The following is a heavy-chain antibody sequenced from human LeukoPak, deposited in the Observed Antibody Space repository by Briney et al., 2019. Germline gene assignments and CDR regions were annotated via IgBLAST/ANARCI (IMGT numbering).Heavy chain of an antibody. CDR1: GFTFSAYS. Sequence: GGSLRLSCAASGFTFSAYSMNWVRQAPGKGLEWVSYISSSNSTVYYADSVKGRFTISRDNSKNTLYLQMNSLRAEDTAVYYCAKEPYYDSSGSLDYWGQGTLVTVSS. D-gene: IGHD3-22*01. J-gene: IGHJ4*02. V-gene: IGHV3-48*01. CDR3: AKEPYYDSSGSLDY. CDR2: ISSSNSTV.